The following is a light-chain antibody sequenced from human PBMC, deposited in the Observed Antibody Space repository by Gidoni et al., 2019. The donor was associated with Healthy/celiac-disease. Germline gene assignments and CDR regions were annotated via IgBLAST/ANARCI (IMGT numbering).Light chain of an antibody. Sequence: IVMTQSPATLSLSPGERATLSCRASQSVSSNLAWYQQKPGQAPRLLIYGASTRATVIPASVCGSGSVTDVTPTISSLQSEDVAVYYCQQYNNWPPYSCGQGTKLEIK. CDR1: QSVSSN. V-gene: IGKV3D-15*01. CDR3: QQYNNWPPYS. J-gene: IGKJ2*03. CDR2: GAS.